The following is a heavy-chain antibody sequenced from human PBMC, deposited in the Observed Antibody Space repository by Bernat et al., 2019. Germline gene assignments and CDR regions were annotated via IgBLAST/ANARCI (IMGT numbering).Heavy chain of an antibody. V-gene: IGHV4-39*01. CDR3: ARQAFNYGPYNNWYFDL. CDR2: VYYSGTT. Sequence: QLQLQESGPGLAKPSETLSLTCTVSGGSISTSGYYWAWIRQSPGKGLEWIGSVYYSGTTYYKPSLKSRVTFSVDTSKNHFSLKLRSVAAADTSVYYCARQAFNYGPYNNWYFDLWGRGTLVTVSS. D-gene: IGHD3-10*01. J-gene: IGHJ2*01. CDR1: GGSISTSGYY.